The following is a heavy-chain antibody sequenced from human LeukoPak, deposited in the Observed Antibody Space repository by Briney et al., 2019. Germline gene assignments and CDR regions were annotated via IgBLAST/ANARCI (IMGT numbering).Heavy chain of an antibody. V-gene: IGHV3-23*01. CDR3: ARDRPVIN. CDR1: GFIFTNYA. CDR2: IGVSASST. D-gene: IGHD3-10*01. Sequence: SGGSLRLSCTASGFIFTNYAMSWVRQAPGKGLEWVSAIGVSASSTFFADSVKGRFTVFRDNAKNTLYLQMNSLRAEDSAVYYCARDRPVINWGQGTLVTVSS. J-gene: IGHJ4*02.